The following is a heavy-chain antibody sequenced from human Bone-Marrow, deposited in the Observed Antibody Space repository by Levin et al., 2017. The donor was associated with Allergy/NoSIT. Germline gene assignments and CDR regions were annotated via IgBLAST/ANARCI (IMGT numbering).Heavy chain of an antibody. CDR3: ARHRGSNAFDI. Sequence: GGSLRLSCAASGFTISNYGMHWVRQAPGKGLEWVAVIWYDGTDKYNADSVKGRFTISRDNSKNTLYLQMNSLRAEDTAVYYCARHRGSNAFDIWVQGTMVTVSS. CDR2: IWYDGTDK. D-gene: IGHD1-26*01. J-gene: IGHJ3*02. V-gene: IGHV3-33*01. CDR1: GFTISNYG.